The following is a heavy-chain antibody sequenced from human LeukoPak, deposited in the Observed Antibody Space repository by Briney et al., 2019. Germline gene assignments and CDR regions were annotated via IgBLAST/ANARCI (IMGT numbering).Heavy chain of an antibody. V-gene: IGHV3-30*02. Sequence: PGGSLRLSCAASGFTFSSYGMHWVRQAPGKGLEWVAFIRYDGSYKYYADSVKGRFTISRDNSKNTLFLHMNSLRTEDTAVYYCAKDPRITFGGLRAYHYYMDVWGKGTTVTISS. D-gene: IGHD3-16*01. CDR3: AKDPRITFGGLRAYHYYMDV. J-gene: IGHJ6*03. CDR2: IRYDGSYK. CDR1: GFTFSSYG.